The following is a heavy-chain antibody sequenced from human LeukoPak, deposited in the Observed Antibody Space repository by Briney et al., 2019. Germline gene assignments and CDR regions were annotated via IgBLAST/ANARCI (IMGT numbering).Heavy chain of an antibody. CDR2: IYHGGST. Sequence: PSETLSLTCTVSGGSISSGGYYWSWIRQPPGKGLEWIGYIYHGGSTYYNPSLKSRVTISVDRSKNQFSLKLSSVTAADTAVYYCARGGYCTNGVCYRYYYYMDVWGKGTTVTVSS. D-gene: IGHD2-8*01. V-gene: IGHV4-30-2*01. CDR1: GGSISSGGYY. J-gene: IGHJ6*03. CDR3: ARGGYCTNGVCYRYYYYMDV.